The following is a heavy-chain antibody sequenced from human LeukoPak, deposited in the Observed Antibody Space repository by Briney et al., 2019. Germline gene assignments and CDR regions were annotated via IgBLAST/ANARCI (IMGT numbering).Heavy chain of an antibody. D-gene: IGHD3-10*01. J-gene: IGHJ4*02. Sequence: GGSLRLSCAASGFTFSSYWMHWVRHAPGKGLVWVSRINSDGSSTSYADSVKGRFTISRDNAKSTLYLQMNSLRAEDTAVYYCARVLYYYGSGSYFDYWGQGTLVTVSS. V-gene: IGHV3-74*01. CDR1: GFTFSSYW. CDR3: ARVLYYYGSGSYFDY. CDR2: INSDGSST.